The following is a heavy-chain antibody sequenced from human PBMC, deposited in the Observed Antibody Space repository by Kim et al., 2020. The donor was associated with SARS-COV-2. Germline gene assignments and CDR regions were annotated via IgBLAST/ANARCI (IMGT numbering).Heavy chain of an antibody. CDR1: GGSFSGYY. CDR2: INQSGST. Sequence: SETLSLTCAVYGGSFSGYYWSWIRQPPGKGLEWIGEINQSGSTNYNPSLKSRVTISVDTSKNQFSLKLSSVTAADTAVYYCAREGTRNSGYEKAFDFWGLGTLVTLSS. V-gene: IGHV4-34*01. CDR3: AREGTRNSGYEKAFDF. D-gene: IGHD5-12*01. J-gene: IGHJ4*02.